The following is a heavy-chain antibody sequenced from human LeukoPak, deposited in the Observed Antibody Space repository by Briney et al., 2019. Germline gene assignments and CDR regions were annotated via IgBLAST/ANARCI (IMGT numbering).Heavy chain of an antibody. CDR2: TRNKANSYTT. V-gene: IGHV3-72*01. CDR3: ARVNWNDGDYFDY. CDR1: GFTFSDHY. Sequence: GGSLRLSCAASGFTFSDHYMDWVRQAPGKGLEWVGRTRNKANSYTTEYAASVKGRFTISRDDSKNSLYLQVNSLKTDDTAVYYCARVNWNDGDYFDYWGQGTLVTVSS. D-gene: IGHD1-1*01. J-gene: IGHJ4*02.